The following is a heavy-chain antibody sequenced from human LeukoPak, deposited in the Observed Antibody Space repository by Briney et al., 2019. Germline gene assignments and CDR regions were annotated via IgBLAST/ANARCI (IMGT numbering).Heavy chain of an antibody. CDR2: MNPNSGNT. D-gene: IGHD3-10*01. Sequence: ASVKVSCKASGYTFTSYGISWVRQAPGQGLEWMGWMNPNSGNTGYAQKFQGRVTMTRNTSISTAYMELSSLRSEDTAVYYCARVSMVRGAAPYNWFDPWGQGTLVTVSP. CDR3: ARVSMVRGAAPYNWFDP. V-gene: IGHV1-8*02. J-gene: IGHJ5*02. CDR1: GYTFTSYG.